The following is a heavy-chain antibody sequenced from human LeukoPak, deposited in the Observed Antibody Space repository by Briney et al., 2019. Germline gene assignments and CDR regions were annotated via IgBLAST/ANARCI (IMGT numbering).Heavy chain of an antibody. J-gene: IGHJ4*02. Sequence: ASVKVSCKASGYTFTSYAMHWVRQAPGQRLEWMGWINAGNGNTKYSQKFQGRVTITRDTSASTAYMELSSLRSENTAVYYCARDGEADIVVVPAAIGFDYWGQGTLVTVSS. CDR1: GYTFTSYA. CDR2: INAGNGNT. D-gene: IGHD2-2*02. CDR3: ARDGEADIVVVPAAIGFDY. V-gene: IGHV1-3*01.